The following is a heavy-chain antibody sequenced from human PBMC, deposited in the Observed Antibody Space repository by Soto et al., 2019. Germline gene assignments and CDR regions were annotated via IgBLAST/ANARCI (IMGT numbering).Heavy chain of an antibody. J-gene: IGHJ4*02. D-gene: IGHD5-12*01. Sequence: ESLKISYKGSGYSFTSYWIGWVRQIPGKGLEWMGIIYPGDSDTRYSPSFQGQVTISADKSISTAYLQWSSPKASDTAMYYCARRKMATSYYFDYWGQGTLVTVSS. V-gene: IGHV5-51*01. CDR3: ARRKMATSYYFDY. CDR1: GYSFTSYW. CDR2: IYPGDSDT.